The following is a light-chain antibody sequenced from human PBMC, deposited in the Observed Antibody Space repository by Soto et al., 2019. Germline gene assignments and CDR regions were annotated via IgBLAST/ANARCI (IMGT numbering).Light chain of an antibody. J-gene: IGKJ4*01. CDR2: AAS. CDR3: QQLNSYPLT. V-gene: IGKV1-9*01. Sequence: DIQLTQSPSFLSACEGDRVTITWRASQDMSSYLAWYQQNPGKAPKLLIYAASTLQSGVPSRFSGSGSGTEFTLTISSLQPEDFATYYCQQLNSYPLTFGGGTNVEIK. CDR1: QDMSSY.